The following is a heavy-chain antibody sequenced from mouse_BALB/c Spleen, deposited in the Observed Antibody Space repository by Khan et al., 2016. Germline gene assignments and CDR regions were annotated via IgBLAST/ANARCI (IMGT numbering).Heavy chain of an antibody. CDR3: ARASPYYAMHY. CDR2: IDPANGNT. J-gene: IGHJ4*01. V-gene: IGHV14-3*02. CDR1: GFNIKDTY. Sequence: MQLEESGAELVKPGASVKLSCTASGFNIKDTYMHWVKQRPEQGLEWIGRIDPANGNTKYDPKFQGKATITADPSYNTAYLQLSSLTSEDTTVYYCARASPYYAMHYWGQATSVTVSS.